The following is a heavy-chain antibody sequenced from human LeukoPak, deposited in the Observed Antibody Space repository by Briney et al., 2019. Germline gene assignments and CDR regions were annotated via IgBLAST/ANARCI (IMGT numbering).Heavy chain of an antibody. J-gene: IGHJ4*02. CDR2: IYTSGST. D-gene: IGHD6-19*01. V-gene: IGHV4-4*07. CDR3: ATGKTVAGTERNFDY. CDR1: GGSISSYY. Sequence: SETLSLTCTVSGGSISSYYWSWIRQPAGRGLEWIGRIYTSGSTNYNPSLKSRVTMSVDTSKNQFSLKLSSVTAADTAVYYCATGKTVAGTERNFDYWGQGILVTVSS.